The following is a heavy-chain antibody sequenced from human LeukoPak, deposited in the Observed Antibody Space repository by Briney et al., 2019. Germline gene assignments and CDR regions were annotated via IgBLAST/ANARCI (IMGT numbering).Heavy chain of an antibody. CDR1: GFTFSSYG. J-gene: IGHJ4*02. CDR2: ISYDGSNK. V-gene: IGHV3-30*03. D-gene: IGHD6-19*01. Sequence: PGGSLRLSCAASGFTFSSYGMHWVRQAPCKGLEWVAGISYDGSNKYYADSVKVRFTISRDNSKNTLYLQMNSLRPEDTAVYYCARDSSCYDYWGQGTLVTVSS. CDR3: ARDSSCYDY.